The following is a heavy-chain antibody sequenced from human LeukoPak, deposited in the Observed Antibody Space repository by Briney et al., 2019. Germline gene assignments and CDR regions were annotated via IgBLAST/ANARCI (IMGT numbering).Heavy chain of an antibody. D-gene: IGHD1-26*01. CDR3: ARVGGPPADYFDY. V-gene: IGHV4-59*12. CDR2: IYYSGST. CDR1: GGSISSYY. Sequence: SETLSLTCTVSGGSISSYYWSWIRQPPGKGLEWIGYIYYSGSTYYNPSLKSRVTISVDTSKNQFSLKLSSVTAADTAVYYCARVGGPPADYFDYWGQGTLVTVSS. J-gene: IGHJ4*02.